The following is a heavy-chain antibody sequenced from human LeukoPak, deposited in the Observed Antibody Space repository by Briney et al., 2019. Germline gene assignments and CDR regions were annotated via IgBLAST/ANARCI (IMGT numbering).Heavy chain of an antibody. D-gene: IGHD6-13*01. CDR3: ARDKLAHGAAAGLGY. J-gene: IGHJ4*02. CDR1: GYSISSGYY. Sequence: SETLSLTCAVSGYSISSGYYWGWIRQPPGKGLERIGSIYHSGSTYYNPSLKSRVTISVDTSKNQFSLKLSSVTAADTAVYYCARDKLAHGAAAGLGYWGQGTPVTVSS. CDR2: IYHSGST. V-gene: IGHV4-38-2*02.